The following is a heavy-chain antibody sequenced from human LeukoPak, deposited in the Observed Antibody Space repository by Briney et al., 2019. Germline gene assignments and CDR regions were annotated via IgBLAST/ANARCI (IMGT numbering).Heavy chain of an antibody. Sequence: SQTLSLTCTVSGDSITSGGYYWSWVRQRPGKGLEWIGYIYKTGSTYYNPSLKSRVTMSVDTSRNQFSLKVNSVTAADTAVYYCARDVLRWGQGTLVTVSS. CDR1: GDSITSGGYY. V-gene: IGHV4-31*03. J-gene: IGHJ4*02. CDR3: ARDVLR. CDR2: IYKTGST.